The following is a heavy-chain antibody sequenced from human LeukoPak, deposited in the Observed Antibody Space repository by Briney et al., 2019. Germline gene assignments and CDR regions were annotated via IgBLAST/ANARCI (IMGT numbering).Heavy chain of an antibody. Sequence: GAPVKVSCKASGYTFTDYYMHWVQQAPGKGLKWMGRVDPEDGEKIYAEKFQGRVTITADTATDTAYMELSSLRSEDTAVYYCAMGRANCSGGNCYSVTWFDPWGQGTLVTVSS. D-gene: IGHD2-15*01. CDR1: GYTFTDYY. V-gene: IGHV1-69-2*01. J-gene: IGHJ5*02. CDR2: VDPEDGEK. CDR3: AMGRANCSGGNCYSVTWFDP.